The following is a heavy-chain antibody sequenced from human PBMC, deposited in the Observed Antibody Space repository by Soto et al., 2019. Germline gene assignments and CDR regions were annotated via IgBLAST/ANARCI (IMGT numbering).Heavy chain of an antibody. CDR3: GREPYNFGPYLDS. Sequence: EVQLVASGGGIVQPGGSLRLSCVRSGFTFSSFRLHWVRQAPGKGLLWVSNINSDANKKNYPDSVKSRFTISRDNAKNALSLERSSLRAEDTAVYYWGREPYNFGPYLDSWGQGTLVTVSS. CDR2: INSDANKK. D-gene: IGHD1-1*01. CDR1: GFTFSSFR. J-gene: IGHJ4*02. V-gene: IGHV3-74*01.